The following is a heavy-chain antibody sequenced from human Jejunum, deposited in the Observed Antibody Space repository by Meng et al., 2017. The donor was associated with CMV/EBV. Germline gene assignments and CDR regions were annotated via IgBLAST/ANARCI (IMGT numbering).Heavy chain of an antibody. CDR3: ALFTRSWFDP. V-gene: IGHV2-5*02. CDR1: GFSLSTSEVG. Sequence: IPLKESGPTLSKPTQTLTLTCTFSGFSLSTSEVGVGWIRQPPGKALEWLAVIYWDDDKRYSPSLKSRLTITKDTSKNQVVLTLTNMDPVDTATYYCALFTRSWFDPWGQGTLVTVSS. J-gene: IGHJ5*02. CDR2: IYWDDDK. D-gene: IGHD2-2*01.